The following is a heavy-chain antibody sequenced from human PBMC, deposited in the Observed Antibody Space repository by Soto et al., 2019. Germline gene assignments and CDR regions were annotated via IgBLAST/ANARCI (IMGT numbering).Heavy chain of an antibody. D-gene: IGHD3-3*01. CDR2: IKEDGSVK. CDR3: ARDVSSEYASILDV. CDR1: RLTFSPYW. J-gene: IGHJ4*02. Sequence: PGGSLRLSCEGFRLTFSPYWMTWVRQAPGKGLEWVASIKEDGSVKNYADSVKGRFTVSRDNVKRAMFLQMTFVRVDDTAVYFCARDVSSEYASILDVWGRGARVTVSS. V-gene: IGHV3-7*03.